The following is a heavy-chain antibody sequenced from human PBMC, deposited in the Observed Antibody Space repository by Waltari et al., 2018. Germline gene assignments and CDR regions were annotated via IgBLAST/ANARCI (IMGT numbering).Heavy chain of an antibody. D-gene: IGHD3-10*01. CDR1: GYTFTSYW. J-gene: IGHJ4*02. V-gene: IGHV5-51*01. CDR2: IYPGDSDV. Sequence: EVQLLQSGAEVIKPGESLKFSCKASGYTFTSYWIGWVRQMPGKGLEWMGIIYPGDSDVRYSPSFQGQVTISVYKSITTAFLQWSSLKASDTAMYYCARLWFREPYFDYWGQGTLVTVSS. CDR3: ARLWFREPYFDY.